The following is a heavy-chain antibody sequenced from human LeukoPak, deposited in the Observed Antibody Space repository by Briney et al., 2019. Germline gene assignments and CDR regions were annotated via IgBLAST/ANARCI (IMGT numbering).Heavy chain of an antibody. CDR3: ARGHGVDTAMVNLDY. CDR1: GGSISSSSYY. Sequence: NPSETLSLTCTVSGGSISSSSYYWGWIRQPPGKGLEWIGEINHSGSTNYNPSLKSRVTISVDTSKNQFSLKLSSVTAADTAVYYCARGHGVDTAMVNLDYWGQGTLVTVSS. V-gene: IGHV4-39*07. D-gene: IGHD5-18*01. J-gene: IGHJ4*02. CDR2: INHSGST.